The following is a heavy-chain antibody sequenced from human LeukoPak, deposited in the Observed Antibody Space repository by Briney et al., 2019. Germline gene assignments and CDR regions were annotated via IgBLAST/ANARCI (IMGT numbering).Heavy chain of an antibody. CDR3: ARTTYTGSYDDSFDV. Sequence: GGSLRLSCAASGFTFSSFAMSWVRQAPGKGLEWISYISVTGTTIYYADSVEGRFTISRDNARSSLYLQMNSLRAEDTAIYYCARTTYTGSYDDSFDVWGQGTMVTVSS. CDR2: ISVTGTTI. CDR1: GFTFSSFA. J-gene: IGHJ3*01. V-gene: IGHV3-48*03. D-gene: IGHD1-26*01.